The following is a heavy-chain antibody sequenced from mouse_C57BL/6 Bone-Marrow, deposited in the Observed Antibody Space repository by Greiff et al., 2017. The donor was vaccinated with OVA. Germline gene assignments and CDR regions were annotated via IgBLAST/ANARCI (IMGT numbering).Heavy chain of an antibody. CDR1: GFSLTRYG. D-gene: IGHD2-4*01. J-gene: IGHJ3*01. Sequence: VKLVESGPGLVQPSQSLSITCTVSGFSLTRYGVHWVRQSPGKGLEWLGVIWSGGSTDYNAAFISRLSISKDNSKSQVFFKMNSLQADDTAIYYCARNRDYDYDMFAYWGQGTLVTVSA. CDR2: IWSGGST. V-gene: IGHV2-2*01. CDR3: ARNRDYDYDMFAY.